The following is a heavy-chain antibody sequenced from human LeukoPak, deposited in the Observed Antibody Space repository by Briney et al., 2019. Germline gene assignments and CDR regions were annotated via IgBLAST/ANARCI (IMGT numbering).Heavy chain of an antibody. V-gene: IGHV3-21*01. CDR3: ASDYVWGTYLTFDY. Sequence: GGSLRLSCAASGFTFSSYSMNWVRQAPGKGLEWVSSISSSSSYIYYADSVKGRFTISRDNAKNSLYLQMNSLRAEDTAVYYCASDYVWGTYLTFDYWGQGTLVTVSS. J-gene: IGHJ4*02. CDR1: GFTFSSYS. D-gene: IGHD3-16*02. CDR2: ISSSSSYI.